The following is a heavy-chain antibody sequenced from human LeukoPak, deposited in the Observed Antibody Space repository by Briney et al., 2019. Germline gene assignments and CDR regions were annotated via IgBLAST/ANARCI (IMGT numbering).Heavy chain of an antibody. Sequence: ASVKVSCKASGGTFSSYAISWVRQAPGQGLEWMGGIIPIFGTANYAQKFQGRVTITADESTSTAYMELRSLRSDDTAVYYCARTELTGYQTFDYWGQGTLVTVSS. V-gene: IGHV1-69*13. CDR3: ARTELTGYQTFDY. D-gene: IGHD3-9*01. J-gene: IGHJ4*02. CDR2: IIPIFGTA. CDR1: GGTFSSYA.